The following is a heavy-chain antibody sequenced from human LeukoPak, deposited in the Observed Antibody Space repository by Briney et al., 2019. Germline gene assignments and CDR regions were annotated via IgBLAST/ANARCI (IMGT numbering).Heavy chain of an antibody. CDR1: GGTFSSYA. CDR2: IIPIFGTA. V-gene: IGHV1-69*05. D-gene: IGHD4-17*01. Sequence: ASVKVSCKASGGTFSSYAISWVRQAPGQGLEWMGGIIPIFGTANYAQKFQGRVTITTDESTSTAYMELCSLRSEDTAVYYCARGYGDYDDYWGQGTLVTVSS. J-gene: IGHJ4*02. CDR3: ARGYGDYDDY.